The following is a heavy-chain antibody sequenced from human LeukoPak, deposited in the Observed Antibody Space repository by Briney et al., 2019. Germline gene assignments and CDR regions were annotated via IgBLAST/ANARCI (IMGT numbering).Heavy chain of an antibody. Sequence: GGSLRLSCAASGFTVRSNYMSWVRQAPGKGLEWVSIIYSGGDTYYADSVKGRFTISRDNSKNTLYLQMNSLRAEDTAVYYCARDKADSSAYHYWGQGSLVTVSS. CDR2: IYSGGDT. CDR1: GFTVRSNY. CDR3: ARDKADSSAYHY. D-gene: IGHD3-22*01. V-gene: IGHV3-53*01. J-gene: IGHJ4*02.